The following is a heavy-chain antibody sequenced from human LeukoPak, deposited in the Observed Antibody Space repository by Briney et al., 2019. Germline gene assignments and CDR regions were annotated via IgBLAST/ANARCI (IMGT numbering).Heavy chain of an antibody. V-gene: IGHV3-30*18. Sequence: PGGSLRLSCAPSGFTFSSYGMPWVRQAPGKGLDWVAVISYDGSNKYYADSVKGRFTISRDNSKNTLYLQMNSLRAEDTAVYYCAKTDYYDSSGYSLGYWGQGTLVTVSS. CDR1: GFTFSSYG. J-gene: IGHJ4*02. D-gene: IGHD3-22*01. CDR2: ISYDGSNK. CDR3: AKTDYYDSSGYSLGY.